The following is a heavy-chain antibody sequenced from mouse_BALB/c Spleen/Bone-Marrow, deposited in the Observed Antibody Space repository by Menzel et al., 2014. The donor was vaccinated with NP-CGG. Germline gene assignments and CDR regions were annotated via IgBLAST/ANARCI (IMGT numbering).Heavy chain of an antibody. D-gene: IGHD2-4*01. Sequence: EVKLQESGAELVKPGASVKLPCTASGFNIKDTYMHWVKQRPEQGLEWIGRIDPANGNTKYDPKFQGKATITADTSSNTAYLQLSSLTSEDTAAYYCAKYGGLRYAMDYWGQGTSVTVSS. J-gene: IGHJ4*01. CDR2: IDPANGNT. CDR3: AKYGGLRYAMDY. CDR1: GFNIKDTY. V-gene: IGHV14-3*02.